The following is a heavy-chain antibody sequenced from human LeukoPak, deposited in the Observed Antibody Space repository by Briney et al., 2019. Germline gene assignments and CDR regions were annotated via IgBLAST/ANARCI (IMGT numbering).Heavy chain of an antibody. Sequence: PGGSLRLSCAASGFTFSSYPMHWVRQAPGKGLEWVALISSDGSDKKYADSVKGRFTISRENSRNTLYLQMHSLRVEDTAVYYCARDYPADYWGQGTLVTVSS. CDR2: ISSDGSDK. CDR3: ARDYPADY. V-gene: IGHV3-30-3*01. CDR1: GFTFSSYP. J-gene: IGHJ4*02.